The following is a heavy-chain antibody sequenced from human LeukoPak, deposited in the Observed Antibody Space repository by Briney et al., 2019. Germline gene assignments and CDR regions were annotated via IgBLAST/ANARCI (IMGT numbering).Heavy chain of an antibody. Sequence: GGSLRLSCAASGFTFSSYGMHWVRQAPGKGLEWVAFIRYDGSNKYYADSVKGRFTISRDNAKNSLYLQMNSLRAEDTAVYYCARDGTVVTDVWGKGTTVTVSS. CDR3: ARDGTVVTDV. CDR2: IRYDGSNK. CDR1: GFTFSSYG. V-gene: IGHV3-30*02. D-gene: IGHD4-23*01. J-gene: IGHJ6*04.